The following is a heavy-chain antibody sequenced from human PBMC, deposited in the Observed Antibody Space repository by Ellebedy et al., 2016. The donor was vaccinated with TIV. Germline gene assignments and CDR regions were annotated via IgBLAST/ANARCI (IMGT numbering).Heavy chain of an antibody. Sequence: ASVKVSCKASGYTFTGYYMHWVRQAPGQGLEWMGIINPSGGSTSYAQKFQGRVTMTRDTSTSTVYMELSSLRSEDTAVYYCARGKGNDILTGYFDYWGQGTLVTVSS. J-gene: IGHJ4*02. D-gene: IGHD3-9*01. V-gene: IGHV1-46*01. CDR1: GYTFTGYY. CDR2: INPSGGST. CDR3: ARGKGNDILTGYFDY.